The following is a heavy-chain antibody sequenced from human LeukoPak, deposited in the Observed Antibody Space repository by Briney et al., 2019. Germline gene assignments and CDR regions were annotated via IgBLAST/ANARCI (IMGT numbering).Heavy chain of an antibody. CDR3: AKSKEDCCGSFDP. D-gene: IGHD2-15*01. V-gene: IGHV3-30*04. CDR2: ISYDGSNK. Sequence: PGRSLRLSCAASGFTFSSYAMHWVRQAPGKGLEWVAVISYDGSNKYYADSVKGRFTISRGNSKNTLYLQMNSLRAEDTAIYYCAKSKEDCCGSFDPWGQGTLITVSS. CDR1: GFTFSSYA. J-gene: IGHJ5*02.